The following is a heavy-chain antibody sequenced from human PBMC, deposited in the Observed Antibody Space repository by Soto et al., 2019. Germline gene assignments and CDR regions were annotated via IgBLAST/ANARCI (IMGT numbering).Heavy chain of an antibody. CDR3: ASDSGYGSGGSVNHYLDC. CDR2: IKRDSTEK. D-gene: IGHD3-10*01. V-gene: IGHV3-7*01. Sequence: EVQLVESGGGLVQPGGSLRLSCAASGFTFGSYWMSWVRQVPGKGLEWLGTIKRDSTEKKYVASVKGRFTMSRDNAQNSLYLQMDSLRAEDTAVYYWASDSGYGSGGSVNHYLDCWGHGTLVTVSS. J-gene: IGHJ4*01. CDR1: GFTFGSYW.